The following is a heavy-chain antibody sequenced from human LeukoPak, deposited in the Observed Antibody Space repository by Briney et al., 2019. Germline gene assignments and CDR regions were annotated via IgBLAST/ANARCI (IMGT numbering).Heavy chain of an antibody. CDR3: ARGRGITFGGVIVNLYFDY. V-gene: IGHV1-18*01. D-gene: IGHD3-16*02. CDR2: ISAYKGNT. J-gene: IGHJ4*02. CDR1: GYTFTSYG. Sequence: ASVKVSCKASGYTFTSYGITWVRQAPGQGLEWMGWISAYKGNTNYAQKLQGSVTMTTDTSTSTAYMELRSLRSDDTAVYYCARGRGITFGGVIVNLYFDYWGQGTLVTVSS.